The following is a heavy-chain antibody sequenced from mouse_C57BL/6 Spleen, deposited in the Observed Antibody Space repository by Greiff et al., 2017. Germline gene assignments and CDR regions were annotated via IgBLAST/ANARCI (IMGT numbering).Heavy chain of an antibody. CDR3: TRCSSYVDWYFDV. J-gene: IGHJ1*03. CDR2: IDPETGGT. V-gene: IGHV1-15*01. Sequence: VQLQQSGAELVRPGASVTLSCKASGYTFTDYEMHWVKQTPVHGLEWIGAIDPETGGTAYNQKFKGKAILTADKSSSTAYMELRSLTSEDSAVYYCTRCSSYVDWYFDVWGTGTTVTVSS. CDR1: GYTFTDYE. D-gene: IGHD1-1*01.